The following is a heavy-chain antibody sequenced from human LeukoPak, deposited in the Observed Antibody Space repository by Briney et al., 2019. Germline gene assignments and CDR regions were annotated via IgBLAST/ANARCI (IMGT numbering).Heavy chain of an antibody. CDR2: ISYDGSNK. J-gene: IGHJ1*01. Sequence: PGGSLRLSCAASGFTFSSYAMHWVRQAPGKGLEWVAVISYDGSNKYYADSVKGRFTISRDNSKNTLYLQMNSLRAEDTAVYYCARGRGYCSSTSCYDWIEWGYFQHWGQGTLVTVSS. V-gene: IGHV3-30-3*01. CDR3: ARGRGYCSSTSCYDWIEWGYFQH. D-gene: IGHD2-2*01. CDR1: GFTFSSYA.